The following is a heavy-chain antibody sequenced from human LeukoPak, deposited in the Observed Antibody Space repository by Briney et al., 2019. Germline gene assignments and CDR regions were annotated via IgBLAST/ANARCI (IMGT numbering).Heavy chain of an antibody. CDR2: IKQDGSEK. J-gene: IGHJ3*02. V-gene: IGHV3-7*03. CDR3: AKELNGFSLRPHAFDI. CDR1: GFTFSSYW. D-gene: IGHD5-24*01. Sequence: PGGSLRLSCAASGFTFSSYWMSWVRQAPGKGLEWVANIKQDGSEKYYVDSVKGRFTISRDNSKNTLYLQMNSLRAEDTAVYYCAKELNGFSLRPHAFDIWGQGTMVTVSS.